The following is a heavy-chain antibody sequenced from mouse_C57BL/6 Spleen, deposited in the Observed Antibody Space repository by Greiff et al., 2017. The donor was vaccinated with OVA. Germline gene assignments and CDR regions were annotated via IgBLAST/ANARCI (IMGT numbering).Heavy chain of an antibody. CDR3: ARLDSSAYYYAMDY. CDR1: GFNIKDYY. CDR2: IDPEDGET. D-gene: IGHD3-2*02. V-gene: IGHV14-2*01. J-gene: IGHJ4*01. Sequence: VHVKQSGAELVKPGASVKLSCTASGFNIKDYYMHWVKQRTEQGLEWIGRIDPEDGETKYAPKFQGKATITADTSSNTAYLQLSSLTSEDTAVYYCARLDSSAYYYAMDYWGQGTSVTVSS.